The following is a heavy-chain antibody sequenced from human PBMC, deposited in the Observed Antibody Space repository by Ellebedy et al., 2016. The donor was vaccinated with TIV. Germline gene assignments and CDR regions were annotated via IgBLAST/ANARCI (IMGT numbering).Heavy chain of an antibody. CDR1: GGSISSYY. Sequence: MPSETLSLTCTVSGGSISSYYWSWIRQPPGTGLEWIGYIYYSGSTNYNPSLKSRVTISVDTSKNQFSLKLSSVTAADTAVYYCARHKEGYCTNGVCSYFDYWGQGTLVTVSS. D-gene: IGHD2-8*01. V-gene: IGHV4-59*08. J-gene: IGHJ4*02. CDR2: IYYSGST. CDR3: ARHKEGYCTNGVCSYFDY.